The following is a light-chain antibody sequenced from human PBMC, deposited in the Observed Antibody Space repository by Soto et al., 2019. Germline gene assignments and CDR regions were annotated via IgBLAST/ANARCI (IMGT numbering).Light chain of an antibody. V-gene: IGKV3D-20*02. J-gene: IGKJ4*01. Sequence: EIVLTQSPYTPSLSPGERATLSCRASQSVSRTYLAWYQQKPGQAPRLLIYDASNRATGFPDRFSGSGSGTEFTLTISSLQSEDFAVYYCQQYNNWPLTFGGGTKVDIK. CDR2: DAS. CDR3: QQYNNWPLT. CDR1: QSVSRTY.